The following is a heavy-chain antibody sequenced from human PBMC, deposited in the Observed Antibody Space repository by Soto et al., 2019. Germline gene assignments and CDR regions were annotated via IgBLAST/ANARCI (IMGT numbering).Heavy chain of an antibody. V-gene: IGHV1-18*01. Sequence: VASVKVSCKVSGYTFTSYGISWVRQAPGQGLEWMGWISAYNGNTNYAQKLQGRVTMTTDTSTSTAYMELRSLRSDDTAVYYCARDRRGLEPIPYFDYWGQGTLVTVSS. CDR3: ARDRRGLEPIPYFDY. CDR2: ISAYNGNT. J-gene: IGHJ4*02. D-gene: IGHD1-1*01. CDR1: GYTFTSYG.